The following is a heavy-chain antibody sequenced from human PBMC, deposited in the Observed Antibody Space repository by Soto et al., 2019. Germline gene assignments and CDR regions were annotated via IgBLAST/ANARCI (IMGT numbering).Heavy chain of an antibody. J-gene: IGHJ4*02. V-gene: IGHV1-18*01. Sequence: QVQLVQSGAEVKKPGASVKVSCKASGYTFTSYGISLVRQAPGQGLEWIGWISAYNGNANYAQKLKGRVTMTTDTSPSTAYMELSSLRSDDTAVYSCARDRGSYALDSWGQGTLVTVSS. CDR2: ISAYNGNA. CDR3: ARDRGSYALDS. D-gene: IGHD1-26*01. CDR1: GYTFTSYG.